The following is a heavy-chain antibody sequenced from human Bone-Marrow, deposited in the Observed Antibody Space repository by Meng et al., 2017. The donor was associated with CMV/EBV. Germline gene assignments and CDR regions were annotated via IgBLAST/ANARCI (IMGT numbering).Heavy chain of an antibody. V-gene: IGHV1-2*02. J-gene: IGHJ4*02. D-gene: IGHD1-14*01. CDR2: INPNSGGT. CDR3: ARRSNHDF. Sequence: ASVKVSCKASGGTFSSYAISWVRQAPGQGLEWMGWINPNSGGTNYAQKFQGRVTMTRDTSISTAYMELSRLRSDDTAVYYCARRSNHDFWGQGTLVTVSS. CDR1: GGTFSSYA.